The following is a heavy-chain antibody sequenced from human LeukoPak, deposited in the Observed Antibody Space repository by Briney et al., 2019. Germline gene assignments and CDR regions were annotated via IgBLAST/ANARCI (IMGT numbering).Heavy chain of an antibody. CDR3: ARDGYSSGWFN. V-gene: IGHV3-11*06. D-gene: IGHD6-19*01. CDR1: GFTFSDYY. CDR2: ISGASDYT. J-gene: IGHJ3*01. Sequence: GGSLRLSCAASGFTFSDYYMSWIRQAPGKGLEWVSYISGASDYTMYADSVKGRFTISRDNAKSSLYLQMNSLRVEDTAVYYCARDGYSSGWFNWGQGTVVTVSS.